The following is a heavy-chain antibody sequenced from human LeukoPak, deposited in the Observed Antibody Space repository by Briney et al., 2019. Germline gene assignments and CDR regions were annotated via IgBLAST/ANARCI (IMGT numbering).Heavy chain of an antibody. CDR3: ARDLSVTKNWFDP. Sequence: NTSETLSLTCTVSGVSISSYYWSWIRQPAGKGLEWIGRIYSTGSTKYNPSLKSRVTISVDKSKNQVSLKLSSVTAADTAVYYCARDLSVTKNWFDPWGQGTLVTVSS. J-gene: IGHJ5*02. V-gene: IGHV4-4*07. D-gene: IGHD4-17*01. CDR1: GVSISSYY. CDR2: IYSTGST.